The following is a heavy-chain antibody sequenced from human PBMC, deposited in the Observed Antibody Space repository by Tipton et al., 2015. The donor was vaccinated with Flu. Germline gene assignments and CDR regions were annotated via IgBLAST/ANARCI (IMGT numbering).Heavy chain of an antibody. V-gene: IGHV4-39*01. CDR1: GGSISSSSYY. Sequence: TLSLTCTVSGGSISSSSYYWGWIRQPPGKGLEWIGSIYYSGSTYYNPSLKSRVTLSGDTSKNQFSLKLSSVTAADTAVYYCARRGKEGSRDYWGQGTLVTVSS. CDR2: IYYSGST. J-gene: IGHJ4*02. D-gene: IGHD4-23*01. CDR3: ARRGKEGSRDY.